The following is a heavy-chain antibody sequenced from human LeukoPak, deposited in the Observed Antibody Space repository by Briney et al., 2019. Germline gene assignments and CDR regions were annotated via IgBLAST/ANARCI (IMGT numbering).Heavy chain of an antibody. Sequence: ASVKVSCKSSGGTFSSYAISWVRQAPGQGLEWMGGIIPIFGTANYAQKFQGRVTITADESTSTAYMELSSLRSEDTAVYYCARNVGGHSSGWYYFDYWGQGTLVTVSS. CDR3: ARNVGGHSSGWYYFDY. CDR2: IIPIFGTA. J-gene: IGHJ4*02. D-gene: IGHD6-19*01. V-gene: IGHV1-69*13. CDR1: GGTFSSYA.